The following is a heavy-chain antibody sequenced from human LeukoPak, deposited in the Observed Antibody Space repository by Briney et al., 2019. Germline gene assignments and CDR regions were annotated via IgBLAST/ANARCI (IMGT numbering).Heavy chain of an antibody. J-gene: IGHJ4*02. CDR3: ARDFPYCSSTSCFVFDY. V-gene: IGHV3-48*04. CDR2: ISSSSSTI. Sequence: GGSLRLSCAASGFTFSSYSMNWDRQAPGKGLEWVSYISSSSSTIYYADSVKGRFTISRDNAKNSLYLQMNSLRAEDTAVYYCARDFPYCSSTSCFVFDYWGQGTLVTVSS. D-gene: IGHD2-2*01. CDR1: GFTFSSYS.